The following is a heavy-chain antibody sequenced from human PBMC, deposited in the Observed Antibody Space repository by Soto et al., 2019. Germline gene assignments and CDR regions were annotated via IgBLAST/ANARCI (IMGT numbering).Heavy chain of an antibody. Sequence: PGGSLRLSCAASGFTFSSYGMHWVRQAPGKGLEWVAVIWYDGSNKYYADSVKGRFTISRDNSKNTLYLQMNSLRAEDTAVYYCARMGYGYYMDVWGKGTTVTVSS. CDR3: ARMGYGYYMDV. CDR1: GFTFSSYG. V-gene: IGHV3-33*01. D-gene: IGHD4-17*01. CDR2: IWYDGSNK. J-gene: IGHJ6*03.